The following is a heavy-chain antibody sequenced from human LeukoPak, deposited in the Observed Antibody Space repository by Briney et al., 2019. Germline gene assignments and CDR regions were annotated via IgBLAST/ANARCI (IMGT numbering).Heavy chain of an antibody. CDR1: SGSISSSSYY. V-gene: IGHV4-39*01. CDR3: ARGTGNARRSGYPQGFDP. J-gene: IGHJ5*02. D-gene: IGHD3-3*01. CDR2: IYYSGST. Sequence: SETLSLTCTISSGSISSSSYYWGWIRQPPGKGLEWIGSIYYSGSTYYNPSLKSRVTISVDTSKNQFSLKLSSVTAADTAVYYCARGTGNARRSGYPQGFDPWGQGTLVTVSS.